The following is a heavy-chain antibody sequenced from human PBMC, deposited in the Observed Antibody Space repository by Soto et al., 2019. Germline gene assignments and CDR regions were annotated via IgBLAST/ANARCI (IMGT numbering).Heavy chain of an antibody. CDR1: GFPFSNAG. CDR2: IKSKTDGGTT. CDR3: TTDPVEVVVVAANY. Sequence: GGSLRLSCAASGFPFSNAGMNWVRPAPGKGLEWVGRIKSKTDGGTTDYAAPVKGRFTISRDDSKNTLYLQMNSLKTEDTAVYYSTTDPVEVVVVAANYWGQGTLVTVSS. V-gene: IGHV3-15*07. J-gene: IGHJ4*02. D-gene: IGHD2-15*01.